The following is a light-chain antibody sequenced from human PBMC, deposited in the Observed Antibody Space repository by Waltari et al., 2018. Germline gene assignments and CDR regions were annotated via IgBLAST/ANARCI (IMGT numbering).Light chain of an antibody. V-gene: IGLV3-1*01. Sequence: SHELTQPPPVSVSPGQPAILTYPRHKLGDKYACWYQQKPGQSPVLVIYQDSKRPSGIPERFSGSNSGNTATLTISGTQAMDEADYYCQAWDSSTVVFGTGTKVTVL. J-gene: IGLJ1*01. CDR1: KLGDKY. CDR3: QAWDSSTVV. CDR2: QDS.